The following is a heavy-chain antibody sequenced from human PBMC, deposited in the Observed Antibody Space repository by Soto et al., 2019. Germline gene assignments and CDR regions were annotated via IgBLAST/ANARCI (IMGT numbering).Heavy chain of an antibody. Sequence: GGSMRRSSGASGFSARTCAMGWVRQAPGKGLEWVSALTDSGGSTYYADSVKGRFTISRDNSRNTLFLQMNSLRAEDTAVYYCAKKSSGNSYFYFDYWGQGA. J-gene: IGHJ4*02. V-gene: IGHV3-23*01. CDR1: GFSARTCA. CDR3: AKKSSGNSYFYFDY. D-gene: IGHD3-22*01. CDR2: LTDSGGST.